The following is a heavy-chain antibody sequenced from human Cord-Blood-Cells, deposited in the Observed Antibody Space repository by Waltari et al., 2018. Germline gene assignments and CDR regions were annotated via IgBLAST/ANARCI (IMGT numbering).Heavy chain of an antibody. CDR2: ISDDGRKK. V-gene: IGHV3-30*18. D-gene: IGHD1-7*01. Sequence: QVQLVESGGGVVQPGRSLRLSCAASGFTFRSYGMHGVRQAPGRGVEWVEVISDDGRKKYYADSVKGRFTISRDNSKNTLYLQMNSLRAEDTAVYYCAKVTGTSNWFDPWGQGTLVTVSS. CDR3: AKVTGTSNWFDP. J-gene: IGHJ5*02. CDR1: GFTFRSYG.